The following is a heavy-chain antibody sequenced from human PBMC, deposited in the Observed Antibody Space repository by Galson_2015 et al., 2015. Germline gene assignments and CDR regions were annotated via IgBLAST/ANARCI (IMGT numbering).Heavy chain of an antibody. CDR3: AKGPDSSGYQGWFDP. CDR2: ISGSGGST. CDR1: GFTFSSYA. J-gene: IGHJ5*02. Sequence: SLRLSCAASGFTFSSYAMSWVRQAPGKGLGWVSAISGSGGSTYYADSVKGRFTISRDNSKNTLYLQMNSLRAEDTAVYYCAKGPDSSGYQGWFDPWGQGTLVTVSS. D-gene: IGHD3-22*01. V-gene: IGHV3-23*01.